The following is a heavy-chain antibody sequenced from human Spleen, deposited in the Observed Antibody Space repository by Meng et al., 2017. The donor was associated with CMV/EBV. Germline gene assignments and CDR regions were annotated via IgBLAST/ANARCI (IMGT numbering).Heavy chain of an antibody. CDR1: GGSISSSSYY. CDR3: ARGHSSSSNWFDP. Sequence: SETLSLTCTVSGGSISSSSYYWGLIRQPPGKGLEWIGSLYYSGSTYYNPSLKSRVTISVDTSKSQLSLKLSSVTAADTAVYYCARGHSSSSNWFDPWGQGTLVTVSS. V-gene: IGHV4-39*01. CDR2: LYYSGST. D-gene: IGHD6-6*01. J-gene: IGHJ5*02.